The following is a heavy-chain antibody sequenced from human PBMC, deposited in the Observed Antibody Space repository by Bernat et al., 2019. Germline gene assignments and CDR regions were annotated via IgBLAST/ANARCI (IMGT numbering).Heavy chain of an antibody. CDR3: AKDLWVTTIEITDTFDI. J-gene: IGHJ3*02. Sequence: EVQLLESGGGLVQPGGSLRLSCAASGFTFSSYAMSWVRQAPGKGLEWVSAISGSGGSTYYADSVKGRFTISRDNSKNTLYLQMNSLRAEDTAVYYCAKDLWVTTIEITDTFDIWGQGTMVTVSS. D-gene: IGHD4-11*01. CDR1: GFTFSSYA. V-gene: IGHV3-23*01. CDR2: ISGSGGST.